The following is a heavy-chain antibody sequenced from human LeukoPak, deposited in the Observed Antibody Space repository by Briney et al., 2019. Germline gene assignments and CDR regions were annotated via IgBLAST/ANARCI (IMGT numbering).Heavy chain of an antibody. CDR3: AKEGCSGGSCFT. D-gene: IGHD2-15*01. Sequence: GGSLRLSCAASGFTFDDYAMHWVRQAPGRGLEWVSLISGDGGSTYYADSVKGRFTISRDNSKNSLYLQMNSLRTEDTALYYCAKEGCSGGSCFTWGQGTLVTVSS. V-gene: IGHV3-43*02. J-gene: IGHJ5*02. CDR2: ISGDGGST. CDR1: GFTFDDYA.